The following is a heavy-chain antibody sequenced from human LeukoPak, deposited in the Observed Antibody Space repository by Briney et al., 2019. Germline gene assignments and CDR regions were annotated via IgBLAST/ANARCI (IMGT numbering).Heavy chain of an antibody. CDR1: GDTFNNYW. D-gene: IGHD3-16*01. J-gene: IGHJ5*02. V-gene: IGHV5-51*01. CDR3: ARLYTRLTRSIWGRFDT. Sequence: GESLRIPCRGSGDTFNNYWIAWVRQMPGKGLEWMGIIYPADSHTRYSPAFQGQVTVSADKSISTVYLHWSSLKASDTAIYYCARLYTRLTRSIWGRFDTWGQGTLVTVSS. CDR2: IYPADSHT.